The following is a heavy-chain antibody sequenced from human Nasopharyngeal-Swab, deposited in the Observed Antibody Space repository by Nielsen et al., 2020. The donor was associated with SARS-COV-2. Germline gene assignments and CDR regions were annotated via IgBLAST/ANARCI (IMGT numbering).Heavy chain of an antibody. CDR1: GGTFSSYA. V-gene: IGHV1-69*04. D-gene: IGHD5-12*01. J-gene: IGHJ3*02. CDR3: ARDYGGYDNNAFDI. Sequence: SVKVSCKASGGTFSSYAISWVRQAPGQGLEWMGRIIPILGIANYAQKFQGRVTITADKSTSTAYMELSSLRSEDTAVYYCARDYGGYDNNAFDIWGQGTMVTVSS. CDR2: IIPILGIA.